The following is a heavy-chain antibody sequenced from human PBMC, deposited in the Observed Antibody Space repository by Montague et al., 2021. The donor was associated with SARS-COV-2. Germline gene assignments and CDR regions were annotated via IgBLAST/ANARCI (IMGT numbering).Heavy chain of an antibody. CDR2: IYYSGTA. Sequence: SETLSLTCTVSGGSISTYYGSWIRQPPGKGLEWIGYIYYSGTANYNPSLKSRVTISVDTSKNQFSLKVRSVTAADTAVYYCARLVGGRETRFDPWGQGTLVTVSS. V-gene: IGHV4-59*08. J-gene: IGHJ5*02. CDR3: ARLVGGRETRFDP. D-gene: IGHD3-10*01. CDR1: GGSISTYY.